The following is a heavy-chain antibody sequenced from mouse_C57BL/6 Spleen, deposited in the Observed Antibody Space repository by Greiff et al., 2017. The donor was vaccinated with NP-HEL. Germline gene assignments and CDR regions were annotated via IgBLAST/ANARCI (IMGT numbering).Heavy chain of an antibody. J-gene: IGHJ2*01. CDR3: ARSGDGSVLYYFDY. CDR1: GYAFSSYW. V-gene: IGHV1-80*01. Sequence: QVQLKESGAELVKPGASVKISCKASGYAFSSYWMNWVKQRPGKGLEWIGQIYPGDGDTNYNGKFKGKATLTADKSSSTAYMQLSSLTSEDSAVYFCARSGDGSVLYYFDYWGQGTTLTVSS. CDR2: IYPGDGDT. D-gene: IGHD2-3*01.